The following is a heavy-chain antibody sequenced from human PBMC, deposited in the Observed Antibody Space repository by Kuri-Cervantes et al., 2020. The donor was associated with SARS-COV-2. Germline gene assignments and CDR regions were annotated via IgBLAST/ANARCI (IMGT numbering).Heavy chain of an antibody. Sequence: GGSLRLSCAASGFTFDDYGMRWVRQAPGKGLEWVSGINWNGGSTGYAGSVKGRFTISRDNAKDSLYLQMNSLRAEDTAVYYCARDPAAGLYYYYMDVWGKGTTVTVSS. D-gene: IGHD6-13*01. CDR3: ARDPAAGLYYYYMDV. V-gene: IGHV3-20*04. CDR1: GFTFDDYG. CDR2: INWNGGST. J-gene: IGHJ6*03.